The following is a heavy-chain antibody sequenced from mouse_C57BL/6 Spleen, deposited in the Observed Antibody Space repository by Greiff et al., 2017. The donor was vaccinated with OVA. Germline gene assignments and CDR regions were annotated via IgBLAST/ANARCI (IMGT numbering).Heavy chain of an antibody. CDR3: ARDSGAYPLFWYFGV. Sequence: EVKLVESGGGLVKPGGSLKLSCAASGFTFSSYAMSWVRQTPEKRLEWVATISDGGSYTYYPDNVKGRFTISRDNAKNNLYLQMSHLKSEDTAMYYCARDSGAYPLFWYFGVWGTRPTVTV. V-gene: IGHV5-4*01. CDR2: ISDGGSYT. D-gene: IGHD2-10*01. J-gene: IGHJ1*03. CDR1: GFTFSSYA.